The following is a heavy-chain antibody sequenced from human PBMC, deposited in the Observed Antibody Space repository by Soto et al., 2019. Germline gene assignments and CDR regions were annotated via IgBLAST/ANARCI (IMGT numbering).Heavy chain of an antibody. J-gene: IGHJ6*02. CDR1: GFTFSSYA. D-gene: IGHD5-12*01. Sequence: GGSLRLSCAASGFTFSSYAMSWVRQAPGKGLEWVSAISGSGGSTYYADSVKGRFTISRDNSKNTLYLQMNSLRAEDTAVYYCAKAVGGYSGYDPYYYYYGMDVWGQGTTVTVSS. CDR2: ISGSGGST. V-gene: IGHV3-23*01. CDR3: AKAVGGYSGYDPYYYYYGMDV.